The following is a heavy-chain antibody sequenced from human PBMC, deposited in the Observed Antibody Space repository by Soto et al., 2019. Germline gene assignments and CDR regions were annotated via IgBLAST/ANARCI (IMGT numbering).Heavy chain of an antibody. J-gene: IGHJ6*02. D-gene: IGHD2-2*01. CDR2: INPNSGGT. Sequence: ASVKVSCKASGYTFTGYYMHWVRQAPGQGLEWMGWINPNSGGTNYAQKLQGRVTMTTDTSTSTAYMELRSLRSDDTAVYYCARDNSCSSTSCSYGMDVWGQGTTVTVSS. CDR3: ARDNSCSSTSCSYGMDV. V-gene: IGHV1-2*02. CDR1: GYTFTGYY.